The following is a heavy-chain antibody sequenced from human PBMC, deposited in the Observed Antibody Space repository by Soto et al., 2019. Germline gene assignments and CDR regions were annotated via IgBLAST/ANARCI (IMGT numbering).Heavy chain of an antibody. J-gene: IGHJ3*02. V-gene: IGHV1-2*02. CDR3: ARLMHYSRSGGSYHSGFDM. CDR2: INPYSGGA. Sequence: ASVNVSCKASGYTFTDYFIHWGRQAPGQGLEWIGWINPYSGGADLSQKFQGRVTMTRDKSISTAYMEVSSLRSDDTAVFYCARLMHYSRSGGSYHSGFDMWGQGTLVXV. D-gene: IGHD3-10*01. CDR1: GYTFTDYF.